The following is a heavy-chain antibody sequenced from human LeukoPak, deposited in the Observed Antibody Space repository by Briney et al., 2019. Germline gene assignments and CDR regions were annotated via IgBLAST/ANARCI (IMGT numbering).Heavy chain of an antibody. CDR2: ISGSSSYI. CDR3: ARLSSWSPDY. J-gene: IGHJ4*02. CDR1: GFTFSTYN. Sequence: GGSLRLSCAASGFTFSTYNMNWVRQAPGKGLEWVSSISGSSSYIYYADSVKGRFSISRDNAKNSPYLQMNSLRAADTAVYYCARLSSWSPDYWGQGTLVTVSS. D-gene: IGHD6-13*01. V-gene: IGHV3-21*01.